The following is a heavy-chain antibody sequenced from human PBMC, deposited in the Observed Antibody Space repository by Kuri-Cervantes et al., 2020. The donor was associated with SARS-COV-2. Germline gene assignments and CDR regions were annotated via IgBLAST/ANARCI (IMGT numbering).Heavy chain of an antibody. V-gene: IGHV3-21*01. CDR1: GFTFSSYS. Sequence: GESLKISCAASGFTFSSYSMNWVRQAPGKGLEWVSSISSSSSYIYYADSVKGRFTISRDNAKNSLYLQVNSLRAEDTAVYYCARDPPSMIVPLGAFDIWGQGTMVTVSS. CDR2: ISSSSSYI. J-gene: IGHJ3*02. D-gene: IGHD3-22*01. CDR3: ARDPPSMIVPLGAFDI.